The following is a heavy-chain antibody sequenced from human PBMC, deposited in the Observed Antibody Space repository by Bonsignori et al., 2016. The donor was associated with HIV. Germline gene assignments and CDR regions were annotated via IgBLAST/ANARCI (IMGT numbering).Heavy chain of an antibody. V-gene: IGHV3-15*01. D-gene: IGHD1-14*01. J-gene: IGHJ4*02. CDR2: IKSKTDGGTT. Sequence: WIRQPPGKGLEWVGRIKSKTDGGTTDYAAPVKGRFTISRDDSKNTLYLQMNSLKTEDTAVYYCTTGALRVSEGVGFDYWGQGTLVTVSS. CDR3: TTGALRVSEGVGFDY.